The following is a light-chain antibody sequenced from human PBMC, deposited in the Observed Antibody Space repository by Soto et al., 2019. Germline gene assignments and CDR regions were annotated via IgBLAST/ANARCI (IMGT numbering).Light chain of an antibody. J-gene: IGKJ5*01. CDR1: QSVSSY. CDR3: QQLSDWPLVT. CDR2: DAT. Sequence: TLFPAPLACAAGTRPALNGADSQSVSSYLAWYQQKPGQAPRLLIFDATNRATSIPARCSGSGSGTDFTLTSISLEPEDLSVCYCQQLSDWPLVTFGQGTRLEIK. V-gene: IGKV3-11*01.